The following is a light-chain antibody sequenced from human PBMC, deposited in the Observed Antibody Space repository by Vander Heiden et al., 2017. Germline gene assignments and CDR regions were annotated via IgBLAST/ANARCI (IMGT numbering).Light chain of an antibody. CDR2: DAS. J-gene: IGKJ5*01. CDR3: QQYDNLPPH. CDR1: QDISNY. Sequence: DMEMTQCPSSQSASVADMVTITCQATQDISNYLNLYQQKPGKALKLLIYDASKLETGGPSRFSGSGSGTAFTFSISSLQPEDIATYYCQQYDNLPPHFGQGTRLEIK. V-gene: IGKV1-33*01.